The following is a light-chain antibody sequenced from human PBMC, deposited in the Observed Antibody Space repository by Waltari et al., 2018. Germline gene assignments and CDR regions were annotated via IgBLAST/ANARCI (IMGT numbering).Light chain of an antibody. CDR2: ASS. CDR1: RTANRF. V-gene: IGKV1-39*01. Sequence: IQVVQSPSSLSASVGDTVAITCRTSRTANRFLHWYQHTPGKAPKLLIFASSILQTGAPSRLNGRGARTDFTLNISSLQPEACATYYCQQSYSSPQTFGQGTRVEIK. CDR3: QQSYSSPQT. J-gene: IGKJ1*01.